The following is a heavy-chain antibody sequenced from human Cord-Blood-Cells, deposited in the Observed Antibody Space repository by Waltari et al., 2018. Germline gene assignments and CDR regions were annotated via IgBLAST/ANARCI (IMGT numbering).Heavy chain of an antibody. V-gene: IGHV4-34*01. D-gene: IGHD3-16*01. CDR2: INHSGST. Sequence: QVQLQQWGAGLLKPSETLSLTGAVYGGSFSGYYWSWIRQPPGKGLEWIGEINHSGSTNYNPSLKSRVTISVDTSKNQFSLKLSSVTAADMAVYYCARVAGLGDAFDIWGQGTMVTVSS. CDR1: GGSFSGYY. J-gene: IGHJ3*02. CDR3: ARVAGLGDAFDI.